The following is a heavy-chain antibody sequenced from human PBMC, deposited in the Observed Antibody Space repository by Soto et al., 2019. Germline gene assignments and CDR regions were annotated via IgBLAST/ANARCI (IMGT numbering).Heavy chain of an antibody. V-gene: IGHV3-21*01. J-gene: IGHJ4*02. CDR3: ARESEDLTSKFDY. CDR1: GFTFTRYS. Sequence: PVGSLRLSCAASGFTFTRYSMNWVRQAPGKGLEWVSSISSTTNYIYYAGSMKGRFTVSRDNAKNSVYLEMNSLSAEDTAVYYCARESEDLTSKFDYWGQGTLVTVSS. CDR2: ISSTTNYI.